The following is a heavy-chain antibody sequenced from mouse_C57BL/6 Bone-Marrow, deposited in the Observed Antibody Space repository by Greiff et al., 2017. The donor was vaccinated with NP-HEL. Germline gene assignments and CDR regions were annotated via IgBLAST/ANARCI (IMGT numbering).Heavy chain of an antibody. CDR2: IDPSDSYT. V-gene: IGHV1-50*01. D-gene: IGHD2-2*01. CDR3: ARDLIWLRPGFAY. Sequence: QVQLQQPGAELVKPGASVKLSCKASGYTFTSYWMQWVKQRPGQGLEWIGEIDPSDSYTNYNQKFKGTATLTVDTSSSTAYMQISSLTSEDSAVYYCARDLIWLRPGFAYWGQGTLVTVSA. CDR1: GYTFTSYW. J-gene: IGHJ3*01.